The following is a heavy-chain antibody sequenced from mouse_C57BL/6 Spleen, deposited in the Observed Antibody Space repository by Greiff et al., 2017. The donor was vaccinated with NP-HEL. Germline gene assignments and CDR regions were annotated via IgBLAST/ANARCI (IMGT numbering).Heavy chain of an antibody. J-gene: IGHJ2*01. CDR2: IYPGDGDT. D-gene: IGHD3-3*01. CDR1: GYAFSSYW. Sequence: QVQLQQSGAELVKPGASVKISCKASGYAFSSYWMNWVKQRPGKGLEWIGQIYPGDGDTNYNGKFKGKATLTADKSSSTAYMQLSSLTSEDSAVYFCASRGTGGYYFDYWGQGTTRTVSS. V-gene: IGHV1-80*01. CDR3: ASRGTGGYYFDY.